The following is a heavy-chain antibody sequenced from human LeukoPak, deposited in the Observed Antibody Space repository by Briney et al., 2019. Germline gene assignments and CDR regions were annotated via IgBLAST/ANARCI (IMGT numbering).Heavy chain of an antibody. CDR2: IYYSGST. CDR1: GGSINSGVYY. CDR3: ARVRQQVVHDAFDI. V-gene: IGHV4-61*08. D-gene: IGHD6-13*01. Sequence: SETLSLTCTVSGGSINSGVYYWGWIRQPPGKGLEWIGYIYYSGSTNYNPSLKSRVTISVDTSKNLFSLKLSSVTAADTAVYYCARVRQQVVHDAFDIWGQGTMVIVSS. J-gene: IGHJ3*02.